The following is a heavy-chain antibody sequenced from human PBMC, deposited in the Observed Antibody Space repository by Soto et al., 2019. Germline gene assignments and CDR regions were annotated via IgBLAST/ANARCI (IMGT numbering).Heavy chain of an antibody. V-gene: IGHV4-39*01. CDR3: ARHSLALRKNNWFDP. Sequence: SETLSLTCTVSGDSIISSDFYWGWVRQPPGKGLEWIGSIFYLGSSYYNPSLKSRVTMSVDTSKNQFSLRLRSVTAADTALYFCARHSLALRKNNWFDPWGQGILVTVSS. J-gene: IGHJ5*02. D-gene: IGHD3-3*02. CDR1: GDSIISSDFY. CDR2: IFYLGSS.